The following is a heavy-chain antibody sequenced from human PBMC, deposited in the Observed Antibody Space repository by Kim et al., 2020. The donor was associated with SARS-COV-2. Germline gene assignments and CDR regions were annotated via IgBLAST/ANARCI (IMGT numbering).Heavy chain of an antibody. D-gene: IGHD3-10*01. V-gene: IGHV5-51*01. CDR1: GDSFISSW. J-gene: IGHJ3*02. CDR2: IYPGDSKT. Sequence: GESLKISCKVSGDSFISSWIGWVRQMPGRGLEWVGLIYPGDSKTTYSPSFQGHVSISADKAINTAYLQWSSLKASDSAMYYCASRWFTNAFDIWGQGTLVIVSS. CDR3: ASRWFTNAFDI.